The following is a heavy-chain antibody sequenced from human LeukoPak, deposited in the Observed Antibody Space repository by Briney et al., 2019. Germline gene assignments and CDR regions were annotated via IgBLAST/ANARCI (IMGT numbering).Heavy chain of an antibody. Sequence: PGASLRLSCAASGFTFSSYTMNWVRQAPGKGLEWVSSISGSSRHKYYADSVKGRFTISRDNAKNSLYLQMNSLRAEDTAVYYCARTANFAAGYYIDYWGQGTLVTVSS. CDR1: GFTFSSYT. J-gene: IGHJ4*02. CDR3: ARTANFAAGYYIDY. CDR2: ISGSSRHK. V-gene: IGHV3-21*01. D-gene: IGHD6-13*01.